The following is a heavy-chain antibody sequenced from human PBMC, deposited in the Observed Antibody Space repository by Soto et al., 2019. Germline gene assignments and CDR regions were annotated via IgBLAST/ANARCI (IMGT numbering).Heavy chain of an antibody. CDR2: ISYDGSNK. J-gene: IGHJ6*02. D-gene: IGHD1-1*01. CDR1: GFTFSSYA. CDR3: ARDRLRYNWNDFPYYYYGMDV. Sequence: QVQLVESGGGVVQPGRSLRLSCAASGFTFSSYAMHWVRQAPGKGLEWVAVISYDGSNKYYADSVKGRFTISRDNSKNSLYLQMNSLRADDTAVYYCARDRLRYNWNDFPYYYYGMDVLGQGTTGNVSS. V-gene: IGHV3-30-3*01.